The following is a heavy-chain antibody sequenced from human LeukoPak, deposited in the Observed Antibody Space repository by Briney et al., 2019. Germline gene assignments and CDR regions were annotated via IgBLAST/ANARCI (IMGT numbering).Heavy chain of an antibody. Sequence: ASVKVSCKVSGYTLTELSMHWVRQAPGKGLEWMEGFDPEDGETIYAQKFQGRVTMTEDTSTDTAYMELSSLRSEDTAVYYCATVVWSHTYYFDYWGQGTLVTVSS. V-gene: IGHV1-24*01. CDR2: FDPEDGET. CDR3: ATVVWSHTYYFDY. D-gene: IGHD2-21*01. J-gene: IGHJ4*02. CDR1: GYTLTELS.